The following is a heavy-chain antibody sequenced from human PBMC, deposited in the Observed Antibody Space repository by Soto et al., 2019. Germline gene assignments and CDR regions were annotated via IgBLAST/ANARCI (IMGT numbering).Heavy chain of an antibody. V-gene: IGHV2-5*02. CDR2: IYWEDDK. Sequence: QITLKESGPTLVKPTQTLTLTCTFSGFSLSTSGVGVGWIRQPPGKALEWLALIYWEDDKRYSPSLKSRLTISKDPSKIQVVLTMTHMDPVDTAASSCARSDSVLVPAAMRWGWFDPWGQGTLVTVSS. CDR3: ARSDSVLVPAAMRWGWFDP. D-gene: IGHD2-2*01. J-gene: IGHJ5*02. CDR1: GFSLSTSGVG.